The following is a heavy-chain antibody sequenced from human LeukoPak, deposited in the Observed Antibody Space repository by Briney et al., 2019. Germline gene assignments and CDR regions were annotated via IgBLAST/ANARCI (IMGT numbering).Heavy chain of an antibody. CDR3: ARDIPPHYYDSSGYFDY. J-gene: IGHJ4*02. Sequence: TPGGSLRLSCAASGFTFSDYYMSWIRQAPGKGLEWVSYISSSGSTIYYADSVKGRFTISRDNAKNSLYLQMNSLRAEDTAVYYCARDIPPHYYDSSGYFDYWGQGTLVTVSS. CDR1: GFTFSDYY. CDR2: ISSSGSTI. V-gene: IGHV3-11*01. D-gene: IGHD3-22*01.